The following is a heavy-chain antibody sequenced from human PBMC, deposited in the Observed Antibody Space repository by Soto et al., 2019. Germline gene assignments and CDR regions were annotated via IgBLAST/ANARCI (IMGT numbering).Heavy chain of an antibody. CDR2: INSRSSSI. CDR3: ARNPSGDY. CDR1: GFTFSSYS. Sequence: EVQLVESGGGLVKPGGSLRLSCAASGFTFSSYSMTWVRQAPGKGLEWVSSINSRSSSIYYADSVKGRFTISRDNGKNSLYLQMNSLRAEDTAVYYCARNPSGDYWGQGTLVTVSS. J-gene: IGHJ4*02. D-gene: IGHD3-10*01. V-gene: IGHV3-21*01.